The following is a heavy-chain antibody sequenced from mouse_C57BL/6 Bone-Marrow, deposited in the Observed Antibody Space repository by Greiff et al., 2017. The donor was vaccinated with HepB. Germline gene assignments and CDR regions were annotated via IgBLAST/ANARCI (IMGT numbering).Heavy chain of an antibody. Sequence: EVQLQQSGAELVRPGASVKLSCTASGFNIKDDYMHWVKQRPEQGLEWIGWFDPENGDTEYASKFQGKATITADTSSNTAYLQLSSLTSEDTAVYYCTTTTAPEDYWGQGTTLTVSS. CDR3: TTTTAPEDY. CDR2: FDPENGDT. J-gene: IGHJ2*01. V-gene: IGHV14-4*01. D-gene: IGHD1-2*01. CDR1: GFNIKDDY.